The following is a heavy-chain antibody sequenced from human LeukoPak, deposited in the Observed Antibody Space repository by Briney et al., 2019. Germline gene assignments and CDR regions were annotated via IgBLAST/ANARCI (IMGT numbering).Heavy chain of an antibody. Sequence: GGSLRLSCAASGFTFSSYGMHWVRQAPGKGLEWVAFIRYDGSNKYYADSVKGRFTISRDNSKNTLYLQMNSLRAEDTAVHYCAKTSLKDIVVVPAATPDGAFDIWGQGTMVTVSS. CDR2: IRYDGSNK. D-gene: IGHD2-2*01. CDR3: AKTSLKDIVVVPAATPDGAFDI. CDR1: GFTFSSYG. V-gene: IGHV3-30*02. J-gene: IGHJ3*02.